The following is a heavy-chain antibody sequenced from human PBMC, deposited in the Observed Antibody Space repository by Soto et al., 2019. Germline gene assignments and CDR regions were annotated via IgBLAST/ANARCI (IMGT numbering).Heavy chain of an antibody. CDR1: GGSISSGDYY. CDR2: IYHSGST. Sequence: QVQLQESGPGLVKPSQTLSLTCTVSGGSISSGDYYWSWIRQPPGKGLEWIGYIYHSGSTYYNPSLTSRATIAVDTSKNQSSLKLRSVTAADTAVYYCARERPDGARLDPWGQGTLVTVSS. CDR3: ARERPDGARLDP. V-gene: IGHV4-30-4*01. J-gene: IGHJ5*02. D-gene: IGHD6-6*01.